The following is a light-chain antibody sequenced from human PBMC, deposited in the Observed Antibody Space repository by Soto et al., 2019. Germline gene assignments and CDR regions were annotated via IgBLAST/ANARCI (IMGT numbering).Light chain of an antibody. V-gene: IGKV1-27*01. CDR3: QKYDRAPFT. CDR2: GAS. CDR1: QGIINY. J-gene: IGKJ3*01. Sequence: IHMTHSPSSLSAYLLYRVTITFLASQGIINYLAWYQQKPGRLPKLLLFGASTLQSGVPARFSGSGSGTLFTLTINGLLPEDVATYYCQKYDRAPFTFGPGTKVDIK.